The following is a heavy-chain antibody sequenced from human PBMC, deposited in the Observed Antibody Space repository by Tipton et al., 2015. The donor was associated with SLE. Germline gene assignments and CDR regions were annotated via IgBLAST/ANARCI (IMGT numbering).Heavy chain of an antibody. CDR2: INDSGTT. CDR3: ARDGNLYYDFWSGYRYFDY. J-gene: IGHJ4*02. Sequence: TLSLTCDVYGGSFSDYYWGWIRQPPGKGLEWIGEINDSGTTHYNPSLKSRVTISVDTSKNQFSLKLSSVTAADTAVYYCARDGNLYYDFWSGYRYFDYWGQGTLVTVSS. V-gene: IGHV4-34*01. CDR1: GGSFSDYY. D-gene: IGHD3-3*01.